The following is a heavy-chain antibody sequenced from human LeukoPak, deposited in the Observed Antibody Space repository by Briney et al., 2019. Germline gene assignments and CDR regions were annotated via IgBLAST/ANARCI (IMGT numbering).Heavy chain of an antibody. Sequence: SVTLSLTCTVTGGSISSSDYWWNWLRQPPGKGLGRIGNIYYSGSTYYSPSLKTRVTRSIDTSTNQLSLSLTSVTAADTSVYYSARHRLAGISHAFDYWGQGILVTVSS. CDR1: GGSISSSDYW. V-gene: IGHV4-39*01. J-gene: IGHJ4*02. CDR3: ARHRLAGISHAFDY. D-gene: IGHD1-14*01. CDR2: IYYSGST.